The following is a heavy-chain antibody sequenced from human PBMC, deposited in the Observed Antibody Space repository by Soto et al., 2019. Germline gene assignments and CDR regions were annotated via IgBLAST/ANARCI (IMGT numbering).Heavy chain of an antibody. CDR1: GFTFSSYW. Sequence: GSLRLSCAASGFTFSSYWMSWVRQAPGKGLEWVANIKQDGSEKYYVDSVKGRFTISRDNAKNSLYLQMNSLRAEDTAVYYCARDDYYGSGSYFYYCYGMDVWGQGTTVTV. CDR2: IKQDGSEK. CDR3: ARDDYYGSGSYFYYCYGMDV. J-gene: IGHJ6*02. V-gene: IGHV3-7*01. D-gene: IGHD3-10*01.